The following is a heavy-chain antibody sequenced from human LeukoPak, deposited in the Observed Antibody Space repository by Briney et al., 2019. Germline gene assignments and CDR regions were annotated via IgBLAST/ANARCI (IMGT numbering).Heavy chain of an antibody. Sequence: ASMKVSCKTSGFTFVTYGFSWVRQAPGQGLEWMGWISAHNGATYYAQKLQGRVTMTTDTSTSTVSMELRSLRTDDTAVYYCVRGMGGQLTVTNWFDPWGQGTRVTVSS. CDR2: ISAHNGAT. D-gene: IGHD2-2*01. V-gene: IGHV1-18*01. CDR3: VRGMGGQLTVTNWFDP. CDR1: GFTFVTYG. J-gene: IGHJ5*02.